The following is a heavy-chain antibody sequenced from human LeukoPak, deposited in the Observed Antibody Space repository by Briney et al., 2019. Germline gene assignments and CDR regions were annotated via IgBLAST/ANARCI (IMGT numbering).Heavy chain of an antibody. CDR3: AKGKSGSYFHDAFDI. D-gene: IGHD1-26*01. V-gene: IGHV3-23*01. CDR1: GFTFSSYG. CDR2: ISGSGGST. Sequence: GGSLRLSCAASGFTFSSYGMSWVRQAPGKGLEWVSGISGSGGSTYYADSVKGRFTISRDNSKNTLYLQMTSLRAEDTAVYYCAKGKSGSYFHDAFDIWGQGTMVTVSS. J-gene: IGHJ3*02.